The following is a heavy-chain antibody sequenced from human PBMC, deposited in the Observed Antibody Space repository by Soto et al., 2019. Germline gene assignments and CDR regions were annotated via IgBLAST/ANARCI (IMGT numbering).Heavy chain of an antibody. CDR1: GFTFSSYS. CDR3: ARDRHYDYVWGSYRLNS. V-gene: IGHV3-21*01. Sequence: PGGSLRLSCAASGFTFSSYSMNWVRQAPGKGLEWVSSISSSSSYIYYADSVKGRFTISRDNAKNSLYLQMNSLRAEDTAVYYCARDRHYDYVWGSYRLNSWGQGTLVTVSS. J-gene: IGHJ5*02. CDR2: ISSSSSYI. D-gene: IGHD3-16*02.